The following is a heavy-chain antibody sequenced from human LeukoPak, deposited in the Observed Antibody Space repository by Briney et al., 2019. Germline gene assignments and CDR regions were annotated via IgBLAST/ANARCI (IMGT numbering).Heavy chain of an antibody. CDR2: INPSGGST. D-gene: IGHD3-10*01. J-gene: IGHJ4*02. Sequence: GASVKVSCKSSGYTFTSYYMYWVRQAPGQVLEWMEIINPSGGSTSYAQKFQGRVTMTRDTSTSTVYMELSSLRSEDTAVYYCARDSGMVRGTVDYWGQGTLVTVSS. CDR3: ARDSGMVRGTVDY. V-gene: IGHV1-46*01. CDR1: GYTFTSYY.